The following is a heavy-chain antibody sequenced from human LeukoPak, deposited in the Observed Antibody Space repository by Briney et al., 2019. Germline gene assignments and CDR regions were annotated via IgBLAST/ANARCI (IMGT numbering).Heavy chain of an antibody. CDR2: IYYSGST. CDR1: GGSINSGGYS. Sequence: PSQTLSLTCTVSGGSINSGGYSWSWIRQHPGKDLEWIGYIYYSGSTHYNPSLKSRVTISVDTSKNQFSLKLTSVTAADTAVYYCARGIDYGSEYFQHWGQGTLVTVSS. D-gene: IGHD4-17*01. J-gene: IGHJ1*01. V-gene: IGHV4-31*03. CDR3: ARGIDYGSEYFQH.